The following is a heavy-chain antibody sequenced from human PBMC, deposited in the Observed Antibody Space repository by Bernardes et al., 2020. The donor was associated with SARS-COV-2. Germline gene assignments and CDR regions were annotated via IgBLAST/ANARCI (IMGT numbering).Heavy chain of an antibody. Sequence: GGSLRLSCAASGFIFYNYGMHWVRQAPGKGLEWVAVILYDGNDQYYAESVKGRFTISRDNSKNTLHLQMNSLRAEDTAVYYCARDLSSSVSRFDDWGPGTLVTVSS. CDR3: ARDLSSSVSRFDD. CDR2: ILYDGNDQ. D-gene: IGHD2-2*01. CDR1: GFIFYNYG. J-gene: IGHJ4*02. V-gene: IGHV3-33*01.